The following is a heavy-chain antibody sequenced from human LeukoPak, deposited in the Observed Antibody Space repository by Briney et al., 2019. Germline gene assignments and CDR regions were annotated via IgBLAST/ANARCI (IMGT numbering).Heavy chain of an antibody. CDR3: ARGTTDGMFDY. V-gene: IGHV1-46*01. J-gene: IGHJ4*02. D-gene: IGHD1-7*01. Sequence: ASVKVSCKASGYTFTSYYMHWVRQAPGQGLEWMGIINPSGGSTSYAQEFQGRITMTRDTSTSTVYMELSSLRSEDTAVYYCARGTTDGMFDYWGQGTLVTVSS. CDR1: GYTFTSYY. CDR2: INPSGGST.